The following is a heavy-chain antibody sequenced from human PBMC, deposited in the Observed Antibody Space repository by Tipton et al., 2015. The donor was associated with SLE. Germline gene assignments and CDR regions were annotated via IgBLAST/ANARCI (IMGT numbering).Heavy chain of an antibody. Sequence: SLRLSCAASGFSFSSYAMSWVRQAPRKGLEWVSIIYNTGSAYYSDSVKGRFTISRDNSMNTVSLQMNRLRPGDTAVYYCAKVVGSNWDDELFDFWGQGTLVTVSS. V-gene: IGHV3-23*03. CDR1: GFSFSSYA. CDR2: IIYNTGSA. J-gene: IGHJ4*02. CDR3: AKVVGSNWDDELFDF. D-gene: IGHD1-1*01.